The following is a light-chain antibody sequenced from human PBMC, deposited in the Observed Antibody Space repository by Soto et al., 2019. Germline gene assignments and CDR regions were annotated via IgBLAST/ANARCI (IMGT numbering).Light chain of an antibody. J-gene: IGLJ2*01. V-gene: IGLV1-51*01. CDR2: DNS. CDR3: GTWDTSLSAGV. CDR1: SSNIGEKP. Sequence: QSVLTQPPSVSAAPGQKVTISCSGSSSNIGEKPVSWYQQVPGTAPKLLIYDNSQRPSGIPDRLSGSKSGTSATLGITGLQTGDEADYYCGTWDTSLSAGVFGGGTKLTVL.